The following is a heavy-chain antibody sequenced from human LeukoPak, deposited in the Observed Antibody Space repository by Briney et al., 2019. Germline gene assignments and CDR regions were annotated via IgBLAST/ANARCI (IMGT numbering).Heavy chain of an antibody. J-gene: IGHJ6*03. Sequence: SETLSLTCTVSGGSISSSSYYWSWIRQPAGKGLEWIGRIYASGITNYNPSLKSRVTMSVDTSKNQFSLQLTSVTAAETAVYYCARSPDYSSYIYYYYLDVWGKGTTVTVSS. CDR1: GGSISSSSYY. V-gene: IGHV4-61*02. CDR2: IYASGIT. CDR3: ARSPDYSSYIYYYYLDV. D-gene: IGHD4-11*01.